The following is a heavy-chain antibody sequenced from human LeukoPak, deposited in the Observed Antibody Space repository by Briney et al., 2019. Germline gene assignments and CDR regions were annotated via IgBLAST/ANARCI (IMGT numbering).Heavy chain of an antibody. J-gene: IGHJ4*02. CDR1: GYTFTSYG. CDR3: ARDTGDYYDLGY. Sequence: ASVKVSCKASGYTFTSYGISWVRQAPGQGNEWMGWISAYNGNRNYEQKLQGRVTMTTDTSTISTYMELSSLRSDDTAVYYCARDTGDYYDLGYWGQGTLVTVSS. D-gene: IGHD3-22*01. V-gene: IGHV1-18*01. CDR2: ISAYNGNR.